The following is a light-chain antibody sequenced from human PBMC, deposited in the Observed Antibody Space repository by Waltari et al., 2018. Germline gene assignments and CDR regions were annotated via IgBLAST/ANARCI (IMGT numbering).Light chain of an antibody. J-gene: IGLJ3*02. CDR1: SSNIGSQY. CDR2: RNN. Sequence: QSVLTQPPSASGTPGQRVTISCSGSSSNIGSQYVFWYQQLPGTAPKLLSYRNNPRPSVVPDRFPCSKSGTSASLASSGLRSEDEADYHCAVWDDSLSAWVFGGGTKLTVL. V-gene: IGLV1-47*01. CDR3: AVWDDSLSAWV.